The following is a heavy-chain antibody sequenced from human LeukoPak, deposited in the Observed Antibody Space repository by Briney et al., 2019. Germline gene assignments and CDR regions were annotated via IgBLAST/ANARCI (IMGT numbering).Heavy chain of an antibody. Sequence: PGGSLRLSCAASGFTFSSFAMSWVRQAPGKGLEWVSSISGSGESTYYADYVKGRFTVSRDNSKNTVNLQLNSLRAEDTAVYYCAKDAIGQYRPYYFDCWSQGTLVTVSS. CDR3: AKDAIGQYRPYYFDC. J-gene: IGHJ4*02. D-gene: IGHD3-16*02. V-gene: IGHV3-23*01. CDR1: GFTFSSFA. CDR2: ISGSGEST.